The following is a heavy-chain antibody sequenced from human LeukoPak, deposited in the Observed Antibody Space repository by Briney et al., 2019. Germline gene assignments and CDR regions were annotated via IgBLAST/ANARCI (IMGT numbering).Heavy chain of an antibody. CDR1: GFTVSSNY. Sequence: GGSLRLSCAASGFTVSSNYMSWVRQAPGKGLEWVSVIYRGGSTYYADSVKGRFTISRDNSKNTLYLQMNSLRAEDTAVYYCARAIYGGSAFDYWGQGTLVTVSS. CDR2: IYRGGST. D-gene: IGHD4-23*01. J-gene: IGHJ4*02. CDR3: ARAIYGGSAFDY. V-gene: IGHV3-53*01.